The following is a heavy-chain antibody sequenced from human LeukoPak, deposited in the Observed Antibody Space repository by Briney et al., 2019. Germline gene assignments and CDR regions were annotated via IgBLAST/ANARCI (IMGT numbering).Heavy chain of an antibody. V-gene: IGHV1-18*01. Sequence: ASVKVSRKASVFAFYEYVFSWGRQAPGQGPEWLGWISAYDGRTNYAQNLQGRLTLTTDTSTTTAYMELRSLTSDDTAVYYCARDPSNTVGRYIYFDYWGQGVLVTVSS. CDR2: ISAYDGRT. CDR1: VFAFYEYV. D-gene: IGHD6-19*01. J-gene: IGHJ4*02. CDR3: ARDPSNTVGRYIYFDY.